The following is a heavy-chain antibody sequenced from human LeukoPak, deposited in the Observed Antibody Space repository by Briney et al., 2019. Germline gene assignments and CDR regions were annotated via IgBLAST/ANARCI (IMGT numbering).Heavy chain of an antibody. CDR2: MNPNSGNT. J-gene: IGHJ4*02. V-gene: IGHV1-8*01. D-gene: IGHD6-19*01. Sequence: ASVTVSCKASGYTFASCDINWVRQATGQGLEWMGWMNPNSGNTGYGQSFQGRITTTRDISIGTAYMELSNLTSEDTAIYYCTRGSSGRRDNWGQGTLVTVST. CDR3: TRGSSGRRDN. CDR1: GYTFASCD.